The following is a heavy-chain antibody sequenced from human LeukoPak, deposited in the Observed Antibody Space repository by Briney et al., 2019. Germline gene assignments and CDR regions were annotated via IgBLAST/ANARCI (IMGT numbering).Heavy chain of an antibody. CDR2: ISSSSSTI. CDR3: ARDTHYYGSGSPAFDL. CDR1: GFTFSNYN. J-gene: IGHJ3*01. D-gene: IGHD3-10*01. Sequence: GGSLRLSCAASGFTFSNYNINWVRQAPRKGLEWVSSISSSSSTIYYADSVKGRFTISRDNAKNSLYLQLNSLRAEDTALYYCARDTHYYGSGSPAFDLWGRGTMVTVSS. V-gene: IGHV3-48*01.